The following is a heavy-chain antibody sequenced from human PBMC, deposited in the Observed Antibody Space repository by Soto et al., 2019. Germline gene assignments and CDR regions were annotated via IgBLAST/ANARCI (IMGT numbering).Heavy chain of an antibody. CDR1: GFIISDYG. D-gene: IGHD1-1*01. CDR3: VRWNGFGDR. Sequence: EVQLLESGGGLVQPGGSLRLSCAVSGFIISDYGVTWVRQAPGKWLEWVSGFSGGGGGTFYADSVKGRFTISRDDPKNTAYLQMNSLVAEDTAVYYCVRWNGFGDRWGQGTLVTVSS. J-gene: IGHJ5*02. V-gene: IGHV3-23*01. CDR2: FSGGGGGT.